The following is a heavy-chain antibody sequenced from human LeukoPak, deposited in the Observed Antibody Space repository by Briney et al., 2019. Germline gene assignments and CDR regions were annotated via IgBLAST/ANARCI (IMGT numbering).Heavy chain of an antibody. V-gene: IGHV1-18*01. D-gene: IGHD3-3*01. J-gene: IGHJ4*02. CDR1: GYTFTSYG. Sequence: GASVKVSCKASGYTFTSYGISWVRQAPGQGLEWMGWISAYNGNTNYAQKLQGRVTMTTDTSTSTAYMELRSLRSDDTAVYYCARDTSLDYDFWSGSYYFDYWGQGTLVTVSS. CDR3: ARDTSLDYDFWSGSYYFDY. CDR2: ISAYNGNT.